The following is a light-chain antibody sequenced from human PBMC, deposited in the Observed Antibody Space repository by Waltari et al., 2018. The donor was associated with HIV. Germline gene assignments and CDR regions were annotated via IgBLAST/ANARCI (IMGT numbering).Light chain of an antibody. CDR1: RSHFGTGYD. Sequence: QSVLTQAPSVSGAPGQRVTISCTGSRSHFGTGYDVHWSQQLPGTAPKLLIYANNQRPSGVPARFSGSKSATSASLVITGLQAEDEADYYCQSYDSSLNGHVVFGGGTKVTVL. CDR2: ANN. CDR3: QSYDSSLNGHVV. J-gene: IGLJ2*01. V-gene: IGLV1-40*01.